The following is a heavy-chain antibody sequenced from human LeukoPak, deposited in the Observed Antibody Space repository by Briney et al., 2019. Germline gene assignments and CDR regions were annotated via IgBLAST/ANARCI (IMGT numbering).Heavy chain of an antibody. Sequence: PSETLSLTCAVYGGSFSGYYWSWIRQPPGKGLEWIGEINHSGSTNYNPSLKSRVTISVDTSKNQFSLKLSSVTAADTAVYYCAREIITYGTGAFDMWGQGTMVTVSS. V-gene: IGHV4-34*01. CDR3: AREIITYGTGAFDM. J-gene: IGHJ3*02. CDR2: INHSGST. D-gene: IGHD3-10*01. CDR1: GGSFSGYY.